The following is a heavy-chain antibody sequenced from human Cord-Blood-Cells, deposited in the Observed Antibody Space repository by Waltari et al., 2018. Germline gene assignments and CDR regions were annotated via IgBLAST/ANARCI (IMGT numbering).Heavy chain of an antibody. V-gene: IGHV3-7*01. D-gene: IGHD3-3*01. CDR1: GFTFSSYW. Sequence: EVQLVESGGGLVQPGGSLRLSCAASGFTFSSYWMGWVRQAPGTGRDGVANIKQDGSEKYYVDSVKGRFTISRDNAKNSLYLQMNSLRAEDTAVYYCVRDEYYDFWSGYWDYYYYMDVWGKGTTVTVSS. J-gene: IGHJ6*03. CDR2: IKQDGSEK. CDR3: VRDEYYDFWSGYWDYYYYMDV.